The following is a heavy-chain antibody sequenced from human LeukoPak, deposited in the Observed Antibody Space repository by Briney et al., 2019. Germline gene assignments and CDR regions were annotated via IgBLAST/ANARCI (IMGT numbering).Heavy chain of an antibody. V-gene: IGHV4-59*01. CDR2: IYHSGST. Sequence: PSETLSLTCTVSGGSISSYYWSWIRQPPGKGLEWVGHIYHSGSTNYNPFLKSRVTISVDTSKNQFSLKLSSVTAADPALYYCATAVTAIDYWGQGTLVTVSS. CDR3: ATAVTAIDY. D-gene: IGHD2-21*02. J-gene: IGHJ4*02. CDR1: GGSISSYY.